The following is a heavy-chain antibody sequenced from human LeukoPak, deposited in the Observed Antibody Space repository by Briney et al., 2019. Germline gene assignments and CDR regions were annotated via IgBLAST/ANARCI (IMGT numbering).Heavy chain of an antibody. D-gene: IGHD3-16*01. J-gene: IGHJ5*02. CDR3: ARSPPFGANWFDP. V-gene: IGHV1-2*02. CDR2: INPNSGGT. CDR1: GYTFTDSY. Sequence: ASVKVSCKASGYTFTDSYVHWVRQAPGQGLEWMGWINPNSGGTNYAQKFQGRVTITADESTSTAYMELGSLRSEDTAVYYCARSPPFGANWFDPWGQGTLVTVSS.